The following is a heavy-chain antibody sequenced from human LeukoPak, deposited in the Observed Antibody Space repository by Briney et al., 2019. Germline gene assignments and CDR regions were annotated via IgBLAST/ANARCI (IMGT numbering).Heavy chain of an antibody. CDR3: VRPRDIAAAGIFGAFDY. CDR2: ISFDGRDR. Sequence: GGSLRLSCAASGFTFSSYAMHWVRQAPGKGLEWVALISFDGRDRYYADSVKGRFTISRDNSKNTLYVQMNSLRAEDTAVYYCVRPRDIAAAGIFGAFDYWGQGILVTVSS. J-gene: IGHJ4*02. V-gene: IGHV3-30*04. D-gene: IGHD6-13*01. CDR1: GFTFSSYA.